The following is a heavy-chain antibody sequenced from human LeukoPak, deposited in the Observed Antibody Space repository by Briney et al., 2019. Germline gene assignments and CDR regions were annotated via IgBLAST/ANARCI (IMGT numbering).Heavy chain of an antibody. J-gene: IGHJ4*02. CDR2: IYYSGST. CDR1: GGSISSGGYY. D-gene: IGHD3-10*01. Sequence: SETLSLTCTVSGGSISSGGYYWSWIRQHPGKGLEWIGYIYYSGSTYYNPSLKSRVTISVDTSKNQFSLKLSSVTAADTAVYYCARAGYGSGKVYFDYWAREPWSPSPQ. CDR3: ARAGYGSGKVYFDY. V-gene: IGHV4-31*03.